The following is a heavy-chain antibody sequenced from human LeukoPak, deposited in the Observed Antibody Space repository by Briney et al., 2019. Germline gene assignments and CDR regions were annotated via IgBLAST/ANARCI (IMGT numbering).Heavy chain of an antibody. D-gene: IGHD3-10*01. CDR2: INNDVTTT. Sequence: GGSLRLSCAASGFTFSGAGIHWVRQAPGQGVVWVSRINNDVTTTMYADSVKGRFTLSRDNAKNTLYLQMNSLRAEDTAVYYCARVSGPGMNEYFHLWGQGTLVTVSS. CDR3: ARVSGPGMNEYFHL. V-gene: IGHV3-74*03. CDR1: GFTFSGAG. J-gene: IGHJ1*01.